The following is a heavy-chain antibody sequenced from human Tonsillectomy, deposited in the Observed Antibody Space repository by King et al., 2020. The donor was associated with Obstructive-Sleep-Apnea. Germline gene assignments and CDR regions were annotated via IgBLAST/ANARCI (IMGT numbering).Heavy chain of an antibody. J-gene: IGHJ4*02. Sequence: VQLVESGGGVVQPGRSLRLSCAASGFTFSKYAIHWVRQAPGKGLEWVEVVSYDGSNKYYADSVQGRFTISRDNSKNTVYVQMNSLGAEDTAVYYCAGGGVPDYRGQGGLVTVSP. CDR2: VSYDGSNK. CDR1: GFTFSKYA. CDR3: AGGGVPDY. V-gene: IGHV3-30*04. D-gene: IGHD1-26*01.